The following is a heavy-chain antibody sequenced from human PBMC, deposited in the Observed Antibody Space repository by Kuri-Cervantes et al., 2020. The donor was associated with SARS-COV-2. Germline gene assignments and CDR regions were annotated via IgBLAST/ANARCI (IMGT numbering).Heavy chain of an antibody. J-gene: IGHJ6*02. CDR1: GFTFSDYY. Sequence: GESLKISCAASGFTFSDYYMDWVRQAPGKGLEWVGRVRNKGNGYTTEYAASVKGRITISRDDSESSLYLQMNSLKIEDTAVYFCTRGGTMTTRYYNPMDVWGQGTAVTVSS. CDR3: TRGGTMTTRYYNPMDV. CDR2: VRNKGNGYTT. V-gene: IGHV3-72*01. D-gene: IGHD4-17*01.